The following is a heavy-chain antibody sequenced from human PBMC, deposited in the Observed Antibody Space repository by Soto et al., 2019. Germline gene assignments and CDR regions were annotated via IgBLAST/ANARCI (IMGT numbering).Heavy chain of an antibody. Sequence: SVKVSCKASGGTFSSYAISWVRQAPGQGLEWMGGIIPIFGTANYAQKFQGRVTITADESTSTAYMELSSLRSEDTAVYYCARDPRGDYYDSSGFDAFDIWGQGTTVTVSS. CDR2: IIPIFGTA. J-gene: IGHJ3*02. CDR3: ARDPRGDYYDSSGFDAFDI. D-gene: IGHD3-22*01. CDR1: GGTFSSYA. V-gene: IGHV1-69*13.